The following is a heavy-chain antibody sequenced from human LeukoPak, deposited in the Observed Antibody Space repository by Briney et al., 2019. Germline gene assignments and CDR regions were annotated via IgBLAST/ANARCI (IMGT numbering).Heavy chain of an antibody. J-gene: IGHJ5*02. V-gene: IGHV1-18*01. Sequence: ASVKVSCEASGYTFTSYGVSWVRRAPGQGLEWMGWISTYNGHTNYAQKLQDRVTMTTDTSTSTAYMELRSLRSDDTAVYYCARDPVTYNYDSSGHPSANWFDPWGQGTLVTVSS. CDR3: ARDPVTYNYDSSGHPSANWFDP. CDR2: ISTYNGHT. D-gene: IGHD3-22*01. CDR1: GYTFTSYG.